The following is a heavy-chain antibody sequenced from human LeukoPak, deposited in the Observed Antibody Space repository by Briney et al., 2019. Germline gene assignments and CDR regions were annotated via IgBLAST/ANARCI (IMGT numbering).Heavy chain of an antibody. Sequence: ASVKVSCKASGYTFTGYYMHWVRQAPGQGLEWTGWINPNSGGTNYARKFQGRVTMTRDTSISTAYMELGRLRSDDTAVYYCARDWLTVTAFDYWGQGTLVTVSS. CDR2: INPNSGGT. CDR1: GYTFTGYY. V-gene: IGHV1-2*02. CDR3: ARDWLTVTAFDY. J-gene: IGHJ4*02. D-gene: IGHD2-21*02.